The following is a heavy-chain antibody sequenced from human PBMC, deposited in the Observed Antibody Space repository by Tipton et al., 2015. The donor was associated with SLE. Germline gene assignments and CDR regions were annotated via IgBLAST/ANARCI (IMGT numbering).Heavy chain of an antibody. J-gene: IGHJ4*02. V-gene: IGHV4-34*01. D-gene: IGHD3-16*01. CDR2: INHSGST. CDR3: ARDFTWYFDY. Sequence: TLSLTCAVYGGSFSGYYWGWIRQPPGKGLEWFGEINHSGSTNYNPSLKSRVTISVDTSKNQFSLKLSSVTAADTAVYYCARDFTWYFDYWGQGTLVTVSS. CDR1: GGSFSGYY.